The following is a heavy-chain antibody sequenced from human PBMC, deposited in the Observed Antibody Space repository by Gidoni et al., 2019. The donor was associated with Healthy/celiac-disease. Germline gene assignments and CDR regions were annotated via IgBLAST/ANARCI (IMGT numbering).Heavy chain of an antibody. CDR3: ARVSRAVTTLNYYYYYGMDV. CDR1: GGTFSSYA. CDR2: IIPILGIA. Sequence: QVQLVQSGAEVKKPGSSVKVSCKASGGTFSSYAISWVRQAPGQGLEWMGRIIPILGIANYAQKCQGRVTITADKSTSTAYMELSSLRSEDTAVYYCARVSRAVTTLNYYYYYGMDVWGQGTTVTVSS. J-gene: IGHJ6*02. D-gene: IGHD4-17*01. V-gene: IGHV1-69*04.